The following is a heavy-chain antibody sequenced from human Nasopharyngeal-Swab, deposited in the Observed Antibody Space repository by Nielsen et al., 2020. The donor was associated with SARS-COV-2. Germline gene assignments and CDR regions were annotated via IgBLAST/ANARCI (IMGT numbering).Heavy chain of an antibody. CDR3: ASNSTSWYGSAFDI. D-gene: IGHD2-2*01. V-gene: IGHV4-59*01. J-gene: IGHJ3*02. CDR2: IYYSGST. Sequence: SETLSLTCTASGGSISSYYWSWIRQPPGKGLEWIGYIYYSGSTNYNPTLKSRVTISVDTSKNQFSLKLTSVTAADTAVYYCASNSTSWYGSAFDIWGQGTMVTVSS. CDR1: GGSISSYY.